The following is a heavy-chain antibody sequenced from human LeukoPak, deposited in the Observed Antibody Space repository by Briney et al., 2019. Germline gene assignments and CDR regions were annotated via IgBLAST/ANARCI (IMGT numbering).Heavy chain of an antibody. CDR3: AREPQGSGYSYGGGVYYFDY. J-gene: IGHJ4*02. CDR2: FNPNSGGT. CDR1: GYTFTGYY. Sequence: GASVKVSCKASGYTFTGYYMHWVRQAPGQGLEWMGWFNPNSGGTNYAQKFQGRVTMTRDTSISTAYMELSRLRSDDTAVYYCAREPQGSGYSYGGGVYYFDYWGQGTLVTVSS. V-gene: IGHV1-2*02. D-gene: IGHD5-18*01.